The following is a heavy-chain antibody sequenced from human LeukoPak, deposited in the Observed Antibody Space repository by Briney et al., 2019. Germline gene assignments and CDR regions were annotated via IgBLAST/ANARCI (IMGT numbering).Heavy chain of an antibody. CDR1: GITLSNYG. V-gene: IGHV3-23*01. CDR3: AKRGIVIRAVIIIGFHKEAYYFDY. D-gene: IGHD3-10*01. J-gene: IGHJ4*02. Sequence: GGSLRLSCVVSGITLSNYGMSWVRRAPGKGLEWVSGISERGGSTNYADSVKGRFIISRDTSKNTVYLQMNSLRVEDTAVYFCAKRGIVIRAVIIIGFHKEAYYFDYWGQGILVTVSS. CDR2: ISERGGST.